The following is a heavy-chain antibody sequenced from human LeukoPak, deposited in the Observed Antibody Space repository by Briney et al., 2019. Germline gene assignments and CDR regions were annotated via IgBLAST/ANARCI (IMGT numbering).Heavy chain of an antibody. V-gene: IGHV3-23*01. D-gene: IGHD2-2*01. CDR2: IRGSGGST. CDR1: GFTFSSYA. CDR3: AKSFRSTSLDY. Sequence: PGGSLRLSCAASGFTFSSYAMSWVRQGPGKGLEWVSAIRGSGGSTYYADSVKGRFTISRDNSKNTLYMQMNSLRAEDTAVYYCAKSFRSTSLDYWGQGTLVTVSS. J-gene: IGHJ4*02.